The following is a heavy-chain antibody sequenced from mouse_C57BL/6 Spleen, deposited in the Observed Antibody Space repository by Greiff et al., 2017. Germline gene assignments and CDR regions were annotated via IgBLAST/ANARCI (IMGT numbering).Heavy chain of an antibody. CDR3: ASEGGTVVNHAMDD. CDR2: ISDGGSYT. J-gene: IGHJ4*01. V-gene: IGHV5-4*01. CDR1: GFTFSSYA. D-gene: IGHD1-1*01. Sequence: EVQGVESGGGLVKPGGSLKLSCAASGFTFSSYAMSWVRQTPEKRLEWVATISDGGSYTYYPDNVKGRFTISRDNAKNNLYLQMRHLKSEDTAMYYCASEGGTVVNHAMDDGGQGTTVTVSS.